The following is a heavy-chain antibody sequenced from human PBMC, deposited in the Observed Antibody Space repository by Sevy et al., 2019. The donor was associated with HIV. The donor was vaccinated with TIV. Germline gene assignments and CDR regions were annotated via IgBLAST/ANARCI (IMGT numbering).Heavy chain of an antibody. V-gene: IGHV3-7*01. J-gene: IGHJ4*02. CDR3: VRAIATADSF. D-gene: IGHD6-13*01. CDR2: INQYGSVI. Sequence: GGSLRLSCVASGFSLNSYWMLWVRQAPGKGLEWVANINQYGSVIYYADSVKGRFTISRDNARNLVSLQMNILRVEDTAVYYCVRAIATADSFWGQGTLVTVSS. CDR1: GFSLNSYW.